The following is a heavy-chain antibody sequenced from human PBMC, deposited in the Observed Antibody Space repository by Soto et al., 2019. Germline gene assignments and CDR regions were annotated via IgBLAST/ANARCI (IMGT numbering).Heavy chain of an antibody. D-gene: IGHD6-19*01. J-gene: IGHJ3*02. CDR2: ITGTSAFT. CDR3: ARDKAVADILDAFDI. Sequence: GGSLRLSCAASGFVFSDFQFNWVRQAPGGGLEWLSSITGTSAFTEYAESIEGRFTNSRDNSKNTLYVQMNSLRAEDTAVYYCARDKAVADILDAFDIWGQGTMVTVSS. V-gene: IGHV3-23*01. CDR1: GFVFSDFQ.